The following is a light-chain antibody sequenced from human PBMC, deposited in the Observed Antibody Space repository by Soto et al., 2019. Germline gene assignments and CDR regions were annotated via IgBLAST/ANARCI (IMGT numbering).Light chain of an antibody. CDR3: QQFSSYPLT. Sequence: LFTQFSGTISFFSVGIANLSRHSSQTVRNNYLAWYQQKPGQAPRLLIYDASSRATGIPDRFSGGGSGTDFTLTISRLEPEDFAVYYCQQFSSYPLTFGGGTTVDIK. CDR2: DAS. CDR1: QTVRNNY. J-gene: IGKJ4*01. V-gene: IGKV3-20*01.